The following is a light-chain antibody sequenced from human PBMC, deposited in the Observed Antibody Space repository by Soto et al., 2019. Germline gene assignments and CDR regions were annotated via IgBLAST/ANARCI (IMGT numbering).Light chain of an antibody. J-gene: IGKJ1*01. CDR2: KAS. V-gene: IGKV1-5*03. CDR1: QSISSW. Sequence: IQMTQAPSTLSASVGDRVTVTFRSSQSISSWLAWYQQKPGKAPKLLIYKASSLESGVPSRFSGSGSGTEFTLTISSLQPDDFATYYCQQYNILSTFGQGTKVDIK. CDR3: QQYNILST.